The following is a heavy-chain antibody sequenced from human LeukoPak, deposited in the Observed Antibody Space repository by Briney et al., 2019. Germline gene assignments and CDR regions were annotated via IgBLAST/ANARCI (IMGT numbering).Heavy chain of an antibody. D-gene: IGHD6-19*01. V-gene: IGHV3-30*18. CDR3: AKDPGSSGWYLRY. Sequence: AGGSLRLSCAASGFTFSSYGMHWVRQAPGKGLEWVAVISYDGNNKYYADSVKGRFTISRDNSKNTLYLQMNSLRAEDTAVYYCAKDPGSSGWYLRYWGQGTLVTVSS. CDR2: ISYDGNNK. CDR1: GFTFSSYG. J-gene: IGHJ4*02.